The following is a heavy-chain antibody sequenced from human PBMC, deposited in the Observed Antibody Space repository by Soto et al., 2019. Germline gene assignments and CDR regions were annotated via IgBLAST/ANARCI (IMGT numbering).Heavy chain of an antibody. CDR1: GYSFTSYW. CDR2: IDPSDSYT. Sequence: LKISCKGSGYSFTSYWISWVRQMPGKGLEWMGRIDPSDSYTNYSPSFQGHVTISADKSISTAYLQWSSLKASDTAMYYCARHNSSSGWYDYWGQGTPVTVSS. J-gene: IGHJ4*02. D-gene: IGHD6-19*01. CDR3: ARHNSSSGWYDY. V-gene: IGHV5-10-1*01.